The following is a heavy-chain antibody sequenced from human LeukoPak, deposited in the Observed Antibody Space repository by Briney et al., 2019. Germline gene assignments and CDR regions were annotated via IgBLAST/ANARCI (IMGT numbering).Heavy chain of an antibody. Sequence: GASVKVSCKASGYTFTSYDINWVRQATGQGLEWMGWMNPNSGNTGYAQKFQGRVTMTRDTSISTAYMELSRLRSDDTAVYYCARGHDFWSGYYCDYWGQGTLVTVSS. J-gene: IGHJ4*02. CDR3: ARGHDFWSGYYCDY. CDR2: MNPNSGNT. V-gene: IGHV1-8*01. D-gene: IGHD3-3*01. CDR1: GYTFTSYD.